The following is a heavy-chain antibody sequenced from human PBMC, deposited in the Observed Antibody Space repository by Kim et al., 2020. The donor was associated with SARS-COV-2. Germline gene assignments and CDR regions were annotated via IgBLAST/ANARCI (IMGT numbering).Heavy chain of an antibody. CDR1: GGSISSGSYY. V-gene: IGHV4-61*02. CDR2: IYTSGST. Sequence: SETLSLTCTVSGGSISSGSYYWSWIRQPAGKGLEWIGRIYTSGSTNYNPSLKSRVTISVDTSKNQFSLKLSSVTAADTAVYYCARGRYLIQLDPMRGGWFDPWGQGTLVTVSS. CDR3: ARGRYLIQLDPMRGGWFDP. J-gene: IGHJ5*02. D-gene: IGHD1-1*01.